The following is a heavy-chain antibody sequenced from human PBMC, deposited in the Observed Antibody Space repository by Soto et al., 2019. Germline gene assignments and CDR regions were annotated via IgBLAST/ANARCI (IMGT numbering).Heavy chain of an antibody. CDR2: INPNSGGT. CDR3: ARQPGLRYFDWPIAAGGYYYYGMDV. CDR1: GYTFTGYY. Sequence: ASVKVSCKASGYTFTGYYMHWVRQAPGQGLEWMGWINPNSGGTNYAQKFQGWVTMTRDTSISTAYMERSRLRASDTAVYYCARQPGLRYFDWPIAAGGYYYYGMDVWGQGTTVTVSS. V-gene: IGHV1-2*04. D-gene: IGHD3-9*01. J-gene: IGHJ6*02.